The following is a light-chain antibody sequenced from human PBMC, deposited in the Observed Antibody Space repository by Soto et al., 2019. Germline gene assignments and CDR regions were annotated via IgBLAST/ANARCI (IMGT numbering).Light chain of an antibody. Sequence: QSALTQPASVSGSSGQSITISCSGTNSDIGSYNYVSWYQQHPGKAPKLIVFEVNNRPSGISDRFSGSKSGTTASLTISGLQTEDEAVYYCNSFTSSNTLPYVFGTGTRSPS. J-gene: IGLJ1*01. CDR1: NSDIGSYNY. V-gene: IGLV2-14*01. CDR2: EVN. CDR3: NSFTSSNTLPYV.